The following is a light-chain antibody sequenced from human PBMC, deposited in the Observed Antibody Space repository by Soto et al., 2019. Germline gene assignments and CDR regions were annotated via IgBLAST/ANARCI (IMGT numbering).Light chain of an antibody. CDR3: QQYGTSPWT. Sequence: EIVLTQSPGTLSLSPGERATLSCRASQSVTNSYLAWYRQKPGQAPRLLLYGASSRATGVPDRFSGSGSGTDFTLTISRLEPEDFAVYYCQQYGTSPWTFGHGTKVEIK. J-gene: IGKJ1*01. V-gene: IGKV3-20*01. CDR1: QSVTNSY. CDR2: GAS.